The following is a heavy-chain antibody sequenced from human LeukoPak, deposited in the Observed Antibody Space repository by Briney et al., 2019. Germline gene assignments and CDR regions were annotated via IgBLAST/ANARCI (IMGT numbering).Heavy chain of an antibody. D-gene: IGHD6-25*01. J-gene: IGHJ4*02. CDR3: ARLYQGKRPPDY. V-gene: IGHV4-39*01. CDR2: ILHSGST. Sequence: PSETLSLTCTISGDSIFSTTYYWGWVRQPPGKGLEWIGSILHSGSTYYNPSLKSRVTMSVDTSKNQLSLSLRSVTAADTAVYYCARLYQGKRPPDYWGQGTLVTVSS. CDR1: GDSIFSTTYY.